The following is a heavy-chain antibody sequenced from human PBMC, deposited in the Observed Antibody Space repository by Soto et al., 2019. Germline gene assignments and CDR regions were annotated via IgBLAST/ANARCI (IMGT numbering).Heavy chain of an antibody. CDR1: GGSLSDYY. Sequence: QGQLQQWGAGLLKFSETLSLTCAVYGGSLSDYYWSWIRQPPGKGLEWIGEITHSRSTNYNPSLKRRVTIPVDTSKNQFSLKVSSVTAADTAVYYCARTPRAVAGTAGMDVWGQGTTVTVSS. D-gene: IGHD6-19*01. CDR2: ITHSRST. J-gene: IGHJ6*02. CDR3: ARTPRAVAGTAGMDV. V-gene: IGHV4-34*01.